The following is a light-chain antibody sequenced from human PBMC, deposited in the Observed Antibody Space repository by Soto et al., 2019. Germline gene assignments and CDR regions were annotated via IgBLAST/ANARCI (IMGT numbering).Light chain of an antibody. Sequence: EIVLTQSPGTLSLSPGDRATLSCWASQSVSSSFLAWYQQKPGQAPRLLIYGASSRATGIPDRFSGSGSGTGFTLTISRLEPEDFAVYYCQQYGSSYTFGQGTKVDIK. CDR2: GAS. J-gene: IGKJ2*01. V-gene: IGKV3-20*01. CDR1: QSVSSSF. CDR3: QQYGSSYT.